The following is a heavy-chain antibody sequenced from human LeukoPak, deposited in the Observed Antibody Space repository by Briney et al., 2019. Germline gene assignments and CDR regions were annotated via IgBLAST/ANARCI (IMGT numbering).Heavy chain of an antibody. D-gene: IGHD2-15*01. J-gene: IGHJ4*02. V-gene: IGHV4-34*01. CDR2: INDSGSV. CDR1: GGSFSGYY. CDR3: ARRVVGSGASQVSDD. Sequence: PSETLSLTCAVYGGSFSGYYWSWIRQPPGKGLEWIGEINDSGSVNCNPSPKNRVTLSVDTSKNQFSLRLSSVAAADTAVYYRARRVVGSGASQVSDDWGQGTLVTVSS.